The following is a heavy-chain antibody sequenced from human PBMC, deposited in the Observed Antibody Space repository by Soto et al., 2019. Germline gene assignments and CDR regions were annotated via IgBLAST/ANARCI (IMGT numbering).Heavy chain of an antibody. Sequence: QVQLVQSGAEEKKPGASVKVSCKASGYTFTSYAMHWVRQAPGQRLEWMGWINAGNGNTKYSQKFQSRVTITRDTSASTAYIELSSRRSEATAVYYCARDFGWFGELGYYYGMDVWGQGTTVTVSS. J-gene: IGHJ6*02. CDR2: INAGNGNT. CDR1: GYTFTSYA. CDR3: ARDFGWFGELGYYYGMDV. V-gene: IGHV1-3*05. D-gene: IGHD3-10*01.